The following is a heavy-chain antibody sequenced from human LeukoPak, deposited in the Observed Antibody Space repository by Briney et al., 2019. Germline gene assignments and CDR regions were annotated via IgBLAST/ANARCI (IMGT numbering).Heavy chain of an antibody. Sequence: SETLSLTCTVSGGSISSGGHSWSWIRQPPGKGLEWIGYIYHSGSGSTYYNPSLKSRVTISIDKSKNQFSLKLNSVTAADTAVYYCARIGDFWSGPTLDVWGQGTTVTVSS. D-gene: IGHD3-3*01. CDR1: GGSISSGGHS. CDR3: ARIGDFWSGPTLDV. V-gene: IGHV4-30-2*01. CDR2: IYHSGSGST. J-gene: IGHJ6*02.